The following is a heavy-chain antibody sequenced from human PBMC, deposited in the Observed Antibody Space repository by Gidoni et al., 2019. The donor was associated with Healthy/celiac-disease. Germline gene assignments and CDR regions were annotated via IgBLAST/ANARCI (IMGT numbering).Heavy chain of an antibody. Sequence: QVQLQESGPGLVKPSETLSLTCTVSGGSISSYYWSWIRQPPGKGLEWIGYIYYSGSTNYNPSLKSRVTISVDTSKNQFSLKLSSVTAADTAVYYCARMVGSGWFQKAFDYWSQGTLVTVSS. CDR2: IYYSGST. D-gene: IGHD6-19*01. CDR1: GGSISSYY. CDR3: ARMVGSGWFQKAFDY. J-gene: IGHJ4*02. V-gene: IGHV4-59*01.